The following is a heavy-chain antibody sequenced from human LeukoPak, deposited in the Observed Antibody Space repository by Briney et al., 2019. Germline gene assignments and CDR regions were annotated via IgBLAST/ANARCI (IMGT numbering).Heavy chain of an antibody. Sequence: ASVKVSCKASDYTFTRYGISWVRQAPGQGLEWMGWISGSNGNTNYAQKTQDRVTFTTDTSTSTAYMELRSLRFDDTATYYCVRCGRVTYYYFDVWGQGTLVTVSS. D-gene: IGHD1-14*01. CDR1: DYTFTRYG. CDR2: ISGSNGNT. J-gene: IGHJ4*02. CDR3: VRCGRVTYYYFDV. V-gene: IGHV1-18*01.